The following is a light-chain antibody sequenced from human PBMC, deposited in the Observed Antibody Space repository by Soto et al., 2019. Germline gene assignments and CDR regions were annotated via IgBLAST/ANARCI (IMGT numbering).Light chain of an antibody. V-gene: IGKV3-20*01. J-gene: IGKJ3*01. CDR3: QQYGSSLLFT. CDR1: QSVSSSY. CDR2: DAY. Sequence: EIVLTQSPGTLSLSPGERATLSCRASQSVSSSYLAWYQQKPGQAPRLLIYDAYRRATGIPDRFSGSGSGTDFTLTISRLEPEDFAVYYCQQYGSSLLFTFGPGTKVDIK.